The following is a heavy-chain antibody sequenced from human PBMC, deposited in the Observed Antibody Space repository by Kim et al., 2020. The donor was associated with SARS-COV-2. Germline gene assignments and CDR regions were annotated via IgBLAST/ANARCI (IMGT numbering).Heavy chain of an antibody. CDR2: ITESGQSA. D-gene: IGHD3-10*01. V-gene: IGHV3-48*02. Sequence: GGSLRLSCATSGFTFRNHGMNWVRQTPGKGLEWLSFITESGQSALYADSVRGRFTISRDDARNAVYLQMTSLRDEDTGLYYCARDFPLGSDLDYWGQGPLVTVSS. J-gene: IGHJ4*02. CDR3: ARDFPLGSDLDY. CDR1: GFTFRNHG.